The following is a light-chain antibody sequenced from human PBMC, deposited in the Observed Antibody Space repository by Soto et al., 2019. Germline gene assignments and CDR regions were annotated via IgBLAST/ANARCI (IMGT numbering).Light chain of an antibody. CDR1: QRISSW. J-gene: IGKJ1*01. V-gene: IGKV1-5*01. CDR3: QQYNSYPWT. Sequence: DIEMTQSPSTLSASLGERVTITCRASQRISSWLDWYQQKPGKAPKLLIYDASTLQSGVPSRLSGSGSGTEFTLTISSLQPDDFATYYCQQYNSYPWTFGQGTKVDIK. CDR2: DAS.